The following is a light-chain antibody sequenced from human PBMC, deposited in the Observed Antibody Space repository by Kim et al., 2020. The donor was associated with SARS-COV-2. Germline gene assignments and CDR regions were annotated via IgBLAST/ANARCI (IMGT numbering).Light chain of an antibody. CDR2: GNT. CDR1: SSNIGAGFD. Sequence: QSVLTQSPSVSGAPGQRVTISCSGTSSNIGAGFDVHWYQHSPGKAPKLLIFGNTVRPSGVPDRFSGSRSGTSASLAITGLQTEDEADYYCQSFDSGLSGLRFGGGTQLTVL. CDR3: QSFDSGLSGLR. V-gene: IGLV1-40*01. J-gene: IGLJ2*01.